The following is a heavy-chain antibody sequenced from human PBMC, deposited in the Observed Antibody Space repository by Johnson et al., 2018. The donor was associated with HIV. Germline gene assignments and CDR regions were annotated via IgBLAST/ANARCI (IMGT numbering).Heavy chain of an antibody. J-gene: IGHJ3*02. V-gene: IGHV3-30*18. Sequence: QVQLVESGGGVVQPGRSLRLSCVASGFTFSSYGMHWVRQAPGKGLEWVAVISYDGSNKYYADSVKGRLTISRDNSKNTLFPQMNSLRHEDTALYYCAKDIYGYDAFEIWGQGTMVTVSA. CDR2: ISYDGSNK. CDR3: AKDIYGYDAFEI. D-gene: IGHD5-24*01. CDR1: GFTFSSYG.